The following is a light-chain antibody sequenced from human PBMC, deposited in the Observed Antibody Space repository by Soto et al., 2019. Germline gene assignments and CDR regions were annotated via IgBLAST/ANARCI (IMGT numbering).Light chain of an antibody. J-gene: IGLJ2*01. CDR2: GNS. V-gene: IGLV1-40*01. CDR3: QSYDSSLSAVV. CDR1: SSNIGAGYD. Sequence: QPVLTQPTSVSGAPGQRVTISCTGSSSNIGAGYDVHWYQQLPGTAPKLLIYGNSNRPSGVPDRFSGSKSGTSASLAITGLQAEDEADYYCQSYDSSLSAVVFGGWTKLTVL.